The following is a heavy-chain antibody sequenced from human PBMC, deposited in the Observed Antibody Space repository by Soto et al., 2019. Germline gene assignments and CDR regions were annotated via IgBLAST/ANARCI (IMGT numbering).Heavy chain of an antibody. CDR2: FDPEDGET. CDR1: GYTLTVLS. D-gene: IGHD3-10*01. J-gene: IGHJ4*02. CDR3: ATAVTRSGKGYFDY. Sequence: GASVKVSCKVSGYTLTVLSMHWVRQAPGKGLEWMGGFDPEDGETIYAQKFQGRVTMTEDTSTDTAYMELSSLRSEDTAVYYCATAVTRSGKGYFDYWGQGPPVPVSP. V-gene: IGHV1-24*01.